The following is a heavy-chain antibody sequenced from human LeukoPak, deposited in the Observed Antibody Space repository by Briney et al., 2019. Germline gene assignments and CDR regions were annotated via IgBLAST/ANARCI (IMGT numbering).Heavy chain of an antibody. V-gene: IGHV3-30*04. D-gene: IGHD6-19*01. CDR1: GFTFSNYA. Sequence: PGGSLRLSCAASGFTFSNYAMHWVRQAPGKGLEWVAVISYDGSNKYYADSVKGRFTISRDNSKNTLYLQMNSLRAEDTAVFYCARDRSGWYGKDSGAFDIWGQGTMVTVSS. CDR2: ISYDGSNK. CDR3: ARDRSGWYGKDSGAFDI. J-gene: IGHJ3*02.